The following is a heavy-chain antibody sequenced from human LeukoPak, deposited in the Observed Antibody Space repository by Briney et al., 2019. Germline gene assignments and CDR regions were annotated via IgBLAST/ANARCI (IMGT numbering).Heavy chain of an antibody. CDR3: ARDPREAGWYGVDY. Sequence: ASVKVSCKASGYTFTSYGISWVRQAPGQGLEWMGWISAYNGNTNYAQKLQGRVTMTTDTSTSTAYMELRSLRSDDTAAYYCARDPREAGWYGVDYWGQGTLVTVSS. CDR2: ISAYNGNT. J-gene: IGHJ4*02. V-gene: IGHV1-18*01. CDR1: GYTFTSYG. D-gene: IGHD6-19*01.